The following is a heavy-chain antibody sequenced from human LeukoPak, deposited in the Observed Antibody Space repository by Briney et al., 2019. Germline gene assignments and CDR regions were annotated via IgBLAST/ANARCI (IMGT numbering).Heavy chain of an antibody. CDR3: ARATYYDILTGYYPPYYYYGMDV. J-gene: IGHJ6*04. D-gene: IGHD3-9*01. CDR1: GGTFSSYA. CDR2: IIPIFGTA. Sequence: SVKVSCKASGGTFSSYAISWVRQAPGQGLEWMGGIIPIFGTANYAQKFQGRVTITADESTSTAYMELSSLRSEDTAVYYCARATYYDILTGYYPPYYYYGMDVWGNGTTVTVSS. V-gene: IGHV1-69*13.